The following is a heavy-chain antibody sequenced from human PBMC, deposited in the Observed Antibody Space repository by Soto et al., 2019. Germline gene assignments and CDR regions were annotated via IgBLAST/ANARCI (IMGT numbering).Heavy chain of an antibody. D-gene: IGHD5-12*01. CDR2: IKWTGDIM. Sequence: EVLLEESGGGLVQPGRSLRLSCATSGFIFDEYAIHWVRQSPGKGLEWVSGIKWTGDIMGYADSVKGRFTISRDSSETSLYLQMSSLRPEDTAFYYCAKDKTPRAYSGYEPSFNSWGQGTLVTVSS. V-gene: IGHV3-9*01. CDR1: GFIFDEYA. J-gene: IGHJ4*02. CDR3: AKDKTPRAYSGYEPSFNS.